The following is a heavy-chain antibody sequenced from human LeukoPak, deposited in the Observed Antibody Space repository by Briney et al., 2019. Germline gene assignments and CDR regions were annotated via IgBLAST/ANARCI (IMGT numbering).Heavy chain of an antibody. D-gene: IGHD2-15*01. J-gene: IGHJ6*03. CDR1: GGSINSGSDY. CDR2: ISTIGIT. V-gene: IGHV4-61*02. Sequence: PSETLSLTCTVSGGSINSGSDYWSWIRQPAGKGLEWIGRISTIGITNYNPSLNSRVTISIDTSKNQFSLKLSSVTAADTAVYYCARDGCGGSCFHYYYYYMDVWGKGTTVTISS. CDR3: ARDGCGGSCFHYYYYYMDV.